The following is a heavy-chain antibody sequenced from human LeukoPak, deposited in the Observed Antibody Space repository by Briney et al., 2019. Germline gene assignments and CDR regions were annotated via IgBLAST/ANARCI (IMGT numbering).Heavy chain of an antibody. J-gene: IGHJ4*03. Sequence: ASVKVSCKASGYTFTGYYMHWVRQAPVQGLEWMGWIDPNSGGTNSAQKFRGRVTMTRDTSISTAYMELTRLTSDDTAVYYCARDGEDGSYLDYWGQGTLVTVSS. D-gene: IGHD4-17*01. CDR1: GYTFTGYY. CDR2: IDPNSGGT. V-gene: IGHV1-2*02. CDR3: ARDGEDGSYLDY.